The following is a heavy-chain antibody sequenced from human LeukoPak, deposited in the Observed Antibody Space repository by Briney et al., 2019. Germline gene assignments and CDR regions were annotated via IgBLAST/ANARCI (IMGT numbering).Heavy chain of an antibody. J-gene: IGHJ4*02. CDR3: AKVLVDSSGWYPIWYFDY. V-gene: IGHV3-21*04. CDR1: GFTFSSYS. D-gene: IGHD6-19*01. CDR2: ISSSSSYI. Sequence: GGSLRLSCAASGFTFSSYSMNWVRQAPGKGLEWVSSISSSSSYIYYADSVKGRFTISRDNSKNTLYLQMNSLRAEDTAVYYCAKVLVDSSGWYPIWYFDYWGQGTLVTVSS.